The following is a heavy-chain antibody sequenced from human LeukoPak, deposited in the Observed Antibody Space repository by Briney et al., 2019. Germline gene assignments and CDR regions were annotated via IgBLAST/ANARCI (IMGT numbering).Heavy chain of an antibody. CDR2: IYYSGST. V-gene: IGHV4-39*07. Sequence: SETLSLTCTVSGGSISSSSYYWGWIRQPPGKGLEWIGSIYYSGSTYYNPSLKSRVTISVDTSKNQFSLKLSSVTAADTAVYYCARDVMITLRGVDYWGQGTLVTVSS. CDR3: ARDVMITLRGVDY. D-gene: IGHD3-16*01. J-gene: IGHJ4*02. CDR1: GGSISSSSYY.